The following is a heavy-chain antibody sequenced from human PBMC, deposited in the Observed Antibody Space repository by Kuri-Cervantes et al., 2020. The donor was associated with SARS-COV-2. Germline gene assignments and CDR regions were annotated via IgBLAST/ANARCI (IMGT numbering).Heavy chain of an antibody. CDR1: GSSISNGSYY. J-gene: IGHJ4*02. V-gene: IGHV4-61*02. CDR3: ARDVVHTYGWRAFDY. CDR2: FYTTERI. Sequence: SETLSLTCTVSGSSISNGSYYWSWIRQPAGKGLEWIGRFYTTERINYNPSLKSRVTISVDTSKNQFSLRLTSVTAADTVVYYCARDVVHTYGWRAFDYWGQGSLVTVSS. D-gene: IGHD5-18*01.